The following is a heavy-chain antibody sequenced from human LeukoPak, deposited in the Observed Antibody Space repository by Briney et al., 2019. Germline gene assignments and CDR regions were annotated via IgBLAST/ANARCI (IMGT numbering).Heavy chain of an antibody. Sequence: EASVKVSCKASGYTFTNYDINWVRQATGQGLEWMGWMNPNSGNTDSAQKFQGRVTMTRSTSIGTAYMELSSLRSEDTAVYYCARGSWHSGSYYLDYWGQGTLVTVSS. V-gene: IGHV1-8*02. D-gene: IGHD1-26*01. CDR3: ARGSWHSGSYYLDY. J-gene: IGHJ4*02. CDR1: GYTFTNYD. CDR2: MNPNSGNT.